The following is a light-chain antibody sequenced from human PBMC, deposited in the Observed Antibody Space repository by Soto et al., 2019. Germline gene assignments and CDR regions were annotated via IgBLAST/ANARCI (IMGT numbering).Light chain of an antibody. CDR1: KLGDKY. V-gene: IGLV3-1*01. J-gene: IGLJ2*01. CDR3: QAWDSSTVV. CDR2: QDS. Sequence: SYELTQPPSVSVSPGQTASITCSGDKLGDKYACWYQQKPGQSPMLVIYQDSKRPSGIPERFSGSNSGNTATLTISGTQAMDEADYYCQAWDSSTVVLGGGTKLTVL.